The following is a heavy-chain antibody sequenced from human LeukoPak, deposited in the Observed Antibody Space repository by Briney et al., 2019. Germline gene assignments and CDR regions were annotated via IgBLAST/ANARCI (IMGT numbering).Heavy chain of an antibody. D-gene: IGHD6-19*01. CDR1: GFTFNNYW. V-gene: IGHV3-66*01. J-gene: IGHJ4*02. CDR2: IYSGGST. CDR3: ARDGIHNSGWYDY. Sequence: GGSLRLSCAASGFTFNNYWIHWVRQAPGKGLEWVSVIYSGGSTYYADSVKGRFTISRDNSKNTLYLQMNSLRAEDTAVYYCARDGIHNSGWYDYWGQGTLVTVSS.